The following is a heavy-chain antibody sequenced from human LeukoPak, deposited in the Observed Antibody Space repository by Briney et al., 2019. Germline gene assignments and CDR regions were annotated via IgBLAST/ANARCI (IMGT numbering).Heavy chain of an antibody. CDR3: ARIHNLGILAHFDY. Sequence: GGSLRLSSAAYGFTFISYEMNWVRLAPGKGLEWVSYINSGGSTLYYADSVKGRFTISRDNAKNSLYLQMNSLRAEDTAVYYCARIHNLGILAHFDYWGQGTLVTVSS. V-gene: IGHV3-48*03. J-gene: IGHJ4*02. D-gene: IGHD1-1*01. CDR1: GFTFISYE. CDR2: INSGGSTL.